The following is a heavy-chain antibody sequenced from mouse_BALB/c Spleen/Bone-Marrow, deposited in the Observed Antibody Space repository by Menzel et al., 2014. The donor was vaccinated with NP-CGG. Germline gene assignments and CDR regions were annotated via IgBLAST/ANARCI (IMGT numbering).Heavy chain of an antibody. CDR1: GFTFSSFG. J-gene: IGHJ4*01. CDR2: ISSGSSTI. D-gene: IGHD2-2*01. V-gene: IGHV5-17*02. Sequence: EVKLVESGGGLVQPGGSRKLSCAASGFTFSSFGMHWVRQAPEKGLEWVAYISSGSSTIYYADTVKGRFTISRDNPKNTLSLQMTSLRSEDTAMYYCARYGYYDAMDYWGQGTSVTVSS. CDR3: ARYGYYDAMDY.